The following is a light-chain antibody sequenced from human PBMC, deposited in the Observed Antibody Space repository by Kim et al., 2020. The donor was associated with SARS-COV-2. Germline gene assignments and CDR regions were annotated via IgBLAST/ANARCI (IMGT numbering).Light chain of an antibody. V-gene: IGLV3-21*01. CDR3: QVWESSSDHGV. CDR1: NKWSKS. J-gene: IGLJ3*02. CDR2: YDS. Sequence: PAKKASSICGTNNKWSKSVHWYQQKQGHAPVLVIYYDSDRRSGSTERCSGSNSGSTAALPISRGEAGDEDDYYCQVWESSSDHGVFGGGTKLTVL.